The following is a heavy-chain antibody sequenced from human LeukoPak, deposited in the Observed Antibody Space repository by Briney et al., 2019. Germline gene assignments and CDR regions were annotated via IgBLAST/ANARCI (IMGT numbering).Heavy chain of an antibody. CDR2: INPNSGGT. V-gene: IGHV1-2*02. J-gene: IGHJ4*02. D-gene: IGHD6-19*01. Sequence: GASVKVSCKASGYTFTGYYMHWVRQAPGQGLEWMGWINPNSGGTNYAQKLQGRVTMTRDTSISTAYMELSRLRSDDTAVYYCARESRYSSGWPNFDYWGQGTLVTVSS. CDR1: GYTFTGYY. CDR3: ARESRYSSGWPNFDY.